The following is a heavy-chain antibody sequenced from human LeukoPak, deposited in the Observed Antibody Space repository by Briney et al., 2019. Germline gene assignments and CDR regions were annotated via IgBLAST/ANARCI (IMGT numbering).Heavy chain of an antibody. J-gene: IGHJ4*02. D-gene: IGHD4-17*01. V-gene: IGHV1-69*04. CDR2: IIPILGIA. Sequence: SVKVSCKASGGTFSSYAISWVRQAPGQGLEWMGRIIPILGIANYAQKFQGRVAITADKSTSTAYMELSSLRSEDTAVYYCARGDYGANFDYWGQGTLVTVSS. CDR1: GGTFSSYA. CDR3: ARGDYGANFDY.